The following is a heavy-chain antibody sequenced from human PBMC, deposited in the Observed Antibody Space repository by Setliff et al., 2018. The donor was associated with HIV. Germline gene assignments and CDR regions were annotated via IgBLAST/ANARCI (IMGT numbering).Heavy chain of an antibody. J-gene: IGHJ6*02. CDR1: GGTFSSYG. Sequence: SVKVSCKTSGGTFSSYGISWVRQAPGQGLEWMGGIIPMFGTGFYAQKFQGRVTITTDESRSTAYMALSSLRSEDTAVFYCARVGHSSSYHYYGMDVWGQGTTVTVSS. CDR3: ARVGHSSSYHYYGMDV. D-gene: IGHD6-13*01. V-gene: IGHV1-69*05. CDR2: IIPMFGTG.